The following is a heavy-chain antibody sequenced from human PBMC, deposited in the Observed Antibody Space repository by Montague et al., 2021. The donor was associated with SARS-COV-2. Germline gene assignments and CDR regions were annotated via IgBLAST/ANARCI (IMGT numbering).Heavy chain of an antibody. CDR3: AHRRGLLLSDAFDI. J-gene: IGHJ3*02. D-gene: IGHD1-26*01. V-gene: IGHV2-5*02. CDR2: IYWDDDK. Sequence: PALVKPTQTLTLTCTSSGFSLSTSGVGVGWIRQPPGKALEWLALIYWDDDKRYSPSLKSGLTITKDTSKNQVVLTMTNMDPVDTATYYCAHRRGLLLSDAFDIWGQGTMVTVSS. CDR1: GFSLSTSGVG.